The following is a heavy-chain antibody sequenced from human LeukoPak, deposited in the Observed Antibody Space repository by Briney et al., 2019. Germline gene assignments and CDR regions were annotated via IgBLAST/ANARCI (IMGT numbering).Heavy chain of an antibody. CDR1: EFTFNTYW. V-gene: IGHV3-23*01. CDR3: AKGAVAPSPDNAFDI. D-gene: IGHD6-19*01. CDR2: ISGSGGST. Sequence: GGSLRLSCAASEFTFNTYWMSWVRQAPGKGLEWVSAISGSGGSTYYADSVKGRFTISRDNSKNTLYLQMNSLRAEDTAVYYCAKGAVAPSPDNAFDIWGQGTMVTVSS. J-gene: IGHJ3*02.